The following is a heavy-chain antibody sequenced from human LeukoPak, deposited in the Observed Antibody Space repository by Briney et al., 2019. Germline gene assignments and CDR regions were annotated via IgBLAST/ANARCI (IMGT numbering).Heavy chain of an antibody. V-gene: IGHV4-59*01. D-gene: IGHD6-19*01. J-gene: IGHJ3*02. CDR2: IYYSGST. CDR1: GGSISSYY. Sequence: PSETLSLTCTVSGGSISSYYWSWIRRPPGKGLEWIGYIYYSGSTNYNPSLKSRVTISVDTSKNQFSLKLSSVTAADTAVYYCARDRYSSGWHEGVVAFDIWGQGTMVTVSS. CDR3: ARDRYSSGWHEGVVAFDI.